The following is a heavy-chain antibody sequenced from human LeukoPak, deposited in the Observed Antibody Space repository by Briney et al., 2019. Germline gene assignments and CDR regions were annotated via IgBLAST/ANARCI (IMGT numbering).Heavy chain of an antibody. D-gene: IGHD3-10*01. J-gene: IGHJ1*01. CDR3: ARESPFYGSGSSPFQH. V-gene: IGHV1-69*05. Sequence: SVKVSCKASGGTFSSYAISWVRQAPGQGLEWMGGIIPIFGTANYAQRFQGRVTITTDESTSTAYMELSSLRSEDTAVYYCARESPFYGSGSSPFQHWGQGTLVTVSS. CDR1: GGTFSSYA. CDR2: IIPIFGTA.